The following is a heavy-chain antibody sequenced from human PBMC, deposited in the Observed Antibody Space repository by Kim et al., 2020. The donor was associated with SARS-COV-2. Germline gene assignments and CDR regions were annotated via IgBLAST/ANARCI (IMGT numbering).Heavy chain of an antibody. V-gene: IGHV3-23*01. CDR1: GFTFSNSG. J-gene: IGHJ4*02. CDR3: AKERMGSGLGSYHEY. CDR2: IAVCGST. D-gene: IGHD6-25*01. Sequence: GVSLRLSCTSSGFTFSNSGMALVRQAPGQFKEWVSAIAVCGSTFYPDSVRGRFIISRDNSENTLYLQMNSLRAEDTAIYYCAKERMGSGLGSYHEYWGQGTLVTVS.